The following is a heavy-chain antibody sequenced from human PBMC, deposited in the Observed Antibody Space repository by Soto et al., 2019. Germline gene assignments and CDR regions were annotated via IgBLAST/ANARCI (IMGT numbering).Heavy chain of an antibody. CDR3: TTVGRSAFDI. Sequence: ASVKVSCKVSGYTLTELSMHWVRQAPGKGLEWMGGFDPGDGETIYAQKFQGRVTMTEDTSTDTAYMELSSLRSEDTAVSYCTTVGRSAFDIWGQGTMVTVSS. V-gene: IGHV1-24*01. D-gene: IGHD2-15*01. CDR1: GYTLTELS. CDR2: FDPGDGET. J-gene: IGHJ3*02.